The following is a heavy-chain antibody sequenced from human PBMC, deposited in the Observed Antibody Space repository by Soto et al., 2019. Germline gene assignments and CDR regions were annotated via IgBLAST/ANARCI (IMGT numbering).Heavy chain of an antibody. Sequence: DVQLLESGGGLVQPGGALRLSCAASGFTFNAYAMTWVRQAPGKGLGWVSAIGGSGGNRYYAGSVRGRFTISRDNSKDTVDLQMNSLRVEDTDVYYCARVASDYINSVDHWGQGILVSVSS. D-gene: IGHD4-4*01. CDR1: GFTFNAYA. CDR2: IGGSGGNR. CDR3: ARVASDYINSVDH. V-gene: IGHV3-23*01. J-gene: IGHJ4*02.